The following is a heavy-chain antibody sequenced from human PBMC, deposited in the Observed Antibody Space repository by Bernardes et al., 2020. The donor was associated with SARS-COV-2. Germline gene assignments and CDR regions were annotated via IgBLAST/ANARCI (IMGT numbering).Heavy chain of an antibody. J-gene: IGHJ5*01. Sequence: GSLRLSCVASGFTISTYWMYWVRQAPGKGLVWVSRINSDGTTTHYADSVKGRFSVARDNTKNTLYLQMNSLRAEDTATYFCVRALNYIGAPGATWFDPWGQGTLVTVSS. CDR3: VRALNYIGAPGATWFDP. CDR1: GFTISTYW. D-gene: IGHD6-13*01. V-gene: IGHV3-74*01. CDR2: INSDGTTT.